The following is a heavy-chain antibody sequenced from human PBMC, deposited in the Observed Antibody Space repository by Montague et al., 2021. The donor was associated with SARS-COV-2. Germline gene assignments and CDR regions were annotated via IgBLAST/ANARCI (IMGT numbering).Heavy chain of an antibody. J-gene: IGHJ6*02. Sequence: SETLSLTCTVSGGSISSSSYYWGWIRQPPGRGLEWIGRIYYSGSTYYNPSLKSRVTISVDTSKNQFSLKLSSVTAADTAVYYCARRLNYGILTGGALQYYYGMDVWGQGTTVTVSS. CDR3: ARRLNYGILTGGALQYYYGMDV. CDR1: GGSISSSSYY. V-gene: IGHV4-39*01. CDR2: IYYSGST. D-gene: IGHD3-9*01.